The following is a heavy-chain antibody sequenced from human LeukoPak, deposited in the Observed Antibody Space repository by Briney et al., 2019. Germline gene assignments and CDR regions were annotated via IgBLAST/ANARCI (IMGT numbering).Heavy chain of an antibody. CDR3: AKAGPTSSWYQTFNC. V-gene: IGHV3-30*02. Sequence: GGSLRLSCAASGFTFSHYGMHWVRQAPGKGLEWVAGTQYYGSNKYYADSVKGRFTISRDNSKNTLYLQVNSLRPEDTALYYCAKAGPTSSWYQTFNCWGQGTLVTVSS. J-gene: IGHJ4*02. CDR1: GFTFSHYG. D-gene: IGHD6-13*01. CDR2: TQYYGSNK.